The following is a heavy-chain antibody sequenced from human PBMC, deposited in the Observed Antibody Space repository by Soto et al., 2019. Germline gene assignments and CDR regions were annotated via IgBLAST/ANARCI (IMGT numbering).Heavy chain of an antibody. V-gene: IGHV1-69*01. CDR1: GGTFSKDA. CDR3: TRVLGYTFEPGKTRYYAMDV. D-gene: IGHD5-18*01. Sequence: QVQLVQSGAEVKKPGSSVTVSCKTSGGTFSKDALNWVRQAPGQGLEWMGLLIPVFGSPIYAQKFQGRIRITADESTSTVFMDLSSLRSEDTAVYYCTRVLGYTFEPGKTRYYAMDVWGQGTPVFVSS. J-gene: IGHJ6*02. CDR2: LIPVFGSP.